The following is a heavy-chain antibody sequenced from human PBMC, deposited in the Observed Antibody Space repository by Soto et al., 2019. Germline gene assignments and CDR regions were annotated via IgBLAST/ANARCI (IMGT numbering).Heavy chain of an antibody. CDR1: GESFNCYY. CDR2: INPNSGGT. Sequence: GVPVEATSEDCGESFNCYYLYWVCQDPGKRLEWMGWINPNSGGTNYAQKFQGWVTMTRDTSISTAYMELSRLRSDDTAVYYCARFGVVVAATSGASYYYGMDVWGQGTTVTVSS. J-gene: IGHJ6*02. CDR3: ARFGVVVAATSGASYYYGMDV. D-gene: IGHD2-15*01. V-gene: IGHV1-2*04.